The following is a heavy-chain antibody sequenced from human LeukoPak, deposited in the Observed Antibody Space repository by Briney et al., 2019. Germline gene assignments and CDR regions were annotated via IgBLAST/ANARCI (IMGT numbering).Heavy chain of an antibody. CDR1: GFRLSDYD. D-gene: IGHD2-2*01. CDR2: ISTGSLCI. CDR3: ARADCSGSTCYLRRSWFDP. J-gene: IGHJ5*02. V-gene: IGHV3-21*01. Sequence: GGSLRLSCAASGFRLSDYDMNWVRQAPGKGLEWFSSISTGSLCIYYGYSVKGRFTISRDDAKNSLYLQMDYLRAEDTAVYYCARADCSGSTCYLRRSWFDPWGQGTLVTVSS.